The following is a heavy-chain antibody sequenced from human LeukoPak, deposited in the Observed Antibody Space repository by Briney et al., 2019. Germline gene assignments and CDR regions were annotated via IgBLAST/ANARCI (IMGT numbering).Heavy chain of an antibody. J-gene: IGHJ4*02. CDR1: GYSISSGYY. D-gene: IGHD3-3*01. Sequence: SETLSLTCTVSGYSISSGYYWGWIRPPPGKGLEWIGSIYHSGRTFYNPSLKSRVTISVDTSKNQFSLKLTSVTAADTAVYYCARRYDFWSGYPPPLDYWGQGTLVTVS. CDR2: IYHSGRT. CDR3: ARRYDFWSGYPPPLDY. V-gene: IGHV4-38-2*02.